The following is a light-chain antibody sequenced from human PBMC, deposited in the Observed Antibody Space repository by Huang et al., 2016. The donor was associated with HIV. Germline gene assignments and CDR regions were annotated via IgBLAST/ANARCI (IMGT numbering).Light chain of an antibody. Sequence: AIQMTQSPSSLSASVGDRVTITCRASQGITDDLAWYQQKPGKAPKLLIAGASPLRSGVPTRFSGSGSGTDFTLTISSLQPEDYATYYCLQDHNYPRTFGQGTRVEI. CDR2: GAS. CDR1: QGITDD. V-gene: IGKV1-6*01. J-gene: IGKJ1*01. CDR3: LQDHNYPRT.